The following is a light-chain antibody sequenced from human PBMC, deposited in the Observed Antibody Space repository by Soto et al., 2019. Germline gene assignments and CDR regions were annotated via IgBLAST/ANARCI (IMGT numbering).Light chain of an antibody. J-gene: IGKJ3*01. CDR3: QQYNNWPRVLFT. V-gene: IGKV3-15*01. CDR2: GAS. CDR1: HSVSSN. Sequence: EIVMTQSPATLSVSPGERATLSCRASHSVSSNLAWYQHIPGQAPRLVIYGASTRATGIPARFSGSGSGTEFTLTISSLQSEDFAVYYCQQYNNWPRVLFTFGPGTKVDIK.